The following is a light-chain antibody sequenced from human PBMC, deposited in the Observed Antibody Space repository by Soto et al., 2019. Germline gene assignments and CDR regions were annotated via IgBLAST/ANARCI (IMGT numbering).Light chain of an antibody. Sequence: QLVLTQPPSVSGAPGQRVTISCTGSSSNIGAGYDVHWYQQLPGTAPKLLIYGNSNRPSWVPDRFSGSKSGTSASLAITGLQAEDEADYYCQSYDSSLSGDVVCGGGTKLTVL. CDR3: QSYDSSLSGDVV. CDR2: GNS. J-gene: IGLJ2*01. V-gene: IGLV1-40*01. CDR1: SSNIGAGYD.